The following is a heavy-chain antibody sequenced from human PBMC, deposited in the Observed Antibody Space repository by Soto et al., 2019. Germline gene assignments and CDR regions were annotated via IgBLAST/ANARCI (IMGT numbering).Heavy chain of an antibody. Sequence: GGSLRLSCAASGFTFSSYSMNWVRPAPGKGLEWVSYISSSSSTIYYADSVKGRFTISRDNAKNSLYLQMNSLRDEDTAVYYWARLRIAAAGTGGAGRGYYYYGMDVWGQGTTVTVSS. CDR2: ISSSSSTI. V-gene: IGHV3-48*02. CDR1: GFTFSSYS. J-gene: IGHJ6*02. CDR3: ARLRIAAAGTGGAGRGYYYYGMDV. D-gene: IGHD6-13*01.